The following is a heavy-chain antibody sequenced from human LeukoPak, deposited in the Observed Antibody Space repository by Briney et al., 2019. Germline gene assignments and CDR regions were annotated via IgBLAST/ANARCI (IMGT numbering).Heavy chain of an antibody. J-gene: IGHJ3*02. D-gene: IGHD6-19*01. Sequence: PSETLSLTCTVSGGSISSYYWSWIRQPPGKGLEWIGYIYYSGSTNYNPSLKSRVTISVDTSKYQFSLKLSSVTAADTAVYYCARVDSSGWYVGDIWGQGTMVTVSS. V-gene: IGHV4-59*01. CDR2: IYYSGST. CDR1: GGSISSYY. CDR3: ARVDSSGWYVGDI.